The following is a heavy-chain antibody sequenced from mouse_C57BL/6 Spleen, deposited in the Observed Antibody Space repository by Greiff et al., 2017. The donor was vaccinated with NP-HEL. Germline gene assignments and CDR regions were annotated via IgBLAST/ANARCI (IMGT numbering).Heavy chain of an antibody. J-gene: IGHJ2*01. CDR2: ISDGGSYT. CDR1: GFTFSSYA. V-gene: IGHV5-4*01. Sequence: EVQGVESGGGLVKPGGSLKLSCAASGFTFSSYAMSWVRQTPEKRLEWVATISDGGSYTYYPDNVKGRFTISRDNAKNNLYLQMSHLKSEDTAMYYCAREGRYFDYWGQGTTLTVSS. CDR3: AREGRYFDY.